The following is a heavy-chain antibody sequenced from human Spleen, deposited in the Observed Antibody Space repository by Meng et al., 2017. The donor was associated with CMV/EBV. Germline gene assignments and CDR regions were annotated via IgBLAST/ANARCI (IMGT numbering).Heavy chain of an antibody. CDR3: ARSHSPHSGSSYFDY. CDR1: GYTFSSYD. J-gene: IGHJ4*02. Sequence: ASVKVSCKTSGYTFSSYDINWVRQATGQGLEWMGWINPNGGGTNYAQKFQGRVTMTRDTSINTAYVELTSLTSDDTALYYCARSHSPHSGSSYFDYWGQGPLVTVSS. D-gene: IGHD6-13*01. V-gene: IGHV1-2*02. CDR2: INPNGGGT.